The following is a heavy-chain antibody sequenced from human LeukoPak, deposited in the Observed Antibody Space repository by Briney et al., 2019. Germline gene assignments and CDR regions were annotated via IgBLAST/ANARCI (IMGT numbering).Heavy chain of an antibody. Sequence: ASVKVSCKASGYTFTSYGISWVRQAPGQGLECMGWISAYNGNTNYAQKLQGRVTMTTDTSTSTAYMELSRLRSDDTAVYYCARPLGMVRGATDFDYWGQGTLVTVSS. CDR3: ARPLGMVRGATDFDY. CDR1: GYTFTSYG. CDR2: ISAYNGNT. V-gene: IGHV1-18*01. D-gene: IGHD3-10*01. J-gene: IGHJ4*02.